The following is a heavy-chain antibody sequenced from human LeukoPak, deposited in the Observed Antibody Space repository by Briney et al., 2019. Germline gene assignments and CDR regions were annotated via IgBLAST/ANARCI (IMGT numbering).Heavy chain of an antibody. CDR3: ARGSPTYLDY. J-gene: IGHJ4*02. V-gene: IGHV3-74*01. CDR2: IISDGSRP. CDR1: GFTFRIYR. Sequence: PGGPLRLPCAAWGFTFRIYRMHWARQAPGKGLVWVSRIISDGSRPRDAALLRGRFTISRDNAKNTLYLPINSLRAEDTAVYYCARGSPTYLDYWGQDTVLTVSS.